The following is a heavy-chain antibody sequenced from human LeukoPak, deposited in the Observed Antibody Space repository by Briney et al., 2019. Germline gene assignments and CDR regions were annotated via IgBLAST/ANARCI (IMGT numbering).Heavy chain of an antibody. CDR1: GGSVRSGGYY. CDR2: LDYSGST. J-gene: IGHJ5*02. V-gene: IGHV4-31*03. D-gene: IGHD3-10*01. CDR3: ARQLWFGELSAWFDP. Sequence: SQTLSLTCTVSGGSVRSGGYYWNWIRKHPGKGLEWIGYLDYSGSTNYNPSLKSRVTISTDTSKNQISLKLTSLTAADTAEYYCARQLWFGELSAWFDPWGQGTLVTVSS.